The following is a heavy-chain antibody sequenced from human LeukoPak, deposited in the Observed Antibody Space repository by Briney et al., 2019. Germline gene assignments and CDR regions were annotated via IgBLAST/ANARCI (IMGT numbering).Heavy chain of an antibody. D-gene: IGHD6-19*01. V-gene: IGHV3-30*02. CDR2: IRYDGSNK. J-gene: IGHJ4*02. CDR3: APQNTIAVAG. Sequence: GGSLRLSCAASGFTFSSYGMHWVRQAPGKGLEWVAFIRYDGSNKYCADSVKGRFTISRDNSKNTLYLQMNSLRAEDTAVYYCAPQNTIAVAGGGQGTLVTVSS. CDR1: GFTFSSYG.